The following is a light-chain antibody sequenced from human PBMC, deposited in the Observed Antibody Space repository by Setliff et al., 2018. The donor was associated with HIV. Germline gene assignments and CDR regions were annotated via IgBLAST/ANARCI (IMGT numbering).Light chain of an antibody. Sequence: SALAQPASVSGSPGQSITISCTGSSSDVGDTESVSWYQQHPGKAPKLMIYQVNKRPSGVSNRFSGSKSGNTASLTISGLQAEDETDYYCCSYAGTNTYVFGTGTKVTVL. CDR3: CSYAGTNTYV. V-gene: IGLV2-23*02. J-gene: IGLJ1*01. CDR1: SSDVGDTES. CDR2: QVN.